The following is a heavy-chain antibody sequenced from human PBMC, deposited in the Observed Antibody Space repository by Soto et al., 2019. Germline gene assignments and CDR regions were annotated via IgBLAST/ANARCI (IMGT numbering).Heavy chain of an antibody. CDR3: VRDYDTNPDWFFDL. Sequence: QLVESGGGSVQPGGSLTLSCAASGFTFSVHQMSWFRLAPGRGLEWVSCISDSGGAVHYADSVKGRFTISRDNAKNLLFLQMTGLRGEDTATYYCVRDYDTNPDWFFDLWGRGTLVTVSS. V-gene: IGHV3-48*03. CDR2: ISDSGGAV. J-gene: IGHJ2*01. D-gene: IGHD5-12*01. CDR1: GFTFSVHQ.